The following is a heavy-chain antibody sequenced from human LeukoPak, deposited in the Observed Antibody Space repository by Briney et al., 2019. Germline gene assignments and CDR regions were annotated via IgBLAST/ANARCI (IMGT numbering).Heavy chain of an antibody. CDR1: GFTFSSYS. J-gene: IGHJ4*02. V-gene: IGHV3-21*01. D-gene: IGHD2-21*02. CDR3: AMASTYCGGDCYWLHY. Sequence: GGSLRLSCAASGFTFSSYSMNWVRQAPGKGLEWVSSISSSSSYIYYADSVKGRFTISRDNAKNSLYLQMNSLRAEDTAVYYCAMASTYCGGDCYWLHYWGQGTLVTVAS. CDR2: ISSSSSYI.